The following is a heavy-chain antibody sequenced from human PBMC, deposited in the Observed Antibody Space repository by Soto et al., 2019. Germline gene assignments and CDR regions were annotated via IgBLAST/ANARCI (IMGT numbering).Heavy chain of an antibody. J-gene: IGHJ4*02. V-gene: IGHV2-5*02. CDR1: GFSLNTRGVG. D-gene: IGHD3-22*01. Sequence: QITLRESGPTLVKPTQTLTLTCTFSGFSLNTRGVGVGWIRQPPGKALEWLALIYWDDERRYSPSLKNRLTITRDTPRNQVVLKMSNMHSVDTATYSCAHTRWFNGSGFSHFDYWGQGILVTVSS. CDR2: IYWDDER. CDR3: AHTRWFNGSGFSHFDY.